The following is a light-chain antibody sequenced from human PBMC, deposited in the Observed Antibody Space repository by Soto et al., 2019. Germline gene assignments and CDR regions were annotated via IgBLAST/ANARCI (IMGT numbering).Light chain of an antibody. V-gene: IGKV3D-20*02. CDR3: QQRGNWWT. Sequence: EIVMTQSPATLSVSPGERATLSCRASQSVSSSFLAWYQQTPGQAPRLLIYDASNRASGIPARFTGSGSGTDFTLTISSVEPEDSAVYYCQQRGNWWTFGQGTKVDIK. J-gene: IGKJ1*01. CDR1: QSVSSSF. CDR2: DAS.